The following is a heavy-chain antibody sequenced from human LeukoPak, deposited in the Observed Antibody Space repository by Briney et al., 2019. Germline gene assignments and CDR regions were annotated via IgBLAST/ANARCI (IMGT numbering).Heavy chain of an antibody. V-gene: IGHV3-20*04. D-gene: IGHD1-26*01. CDR2: INWSGGST. Sequence: GGSLRLSCAASGFTFDDYGMAWVRQAPGKGLGWVSGINWSGGSTGFADSVKGRFTISRDNAKKSLYLQMNSLRAEDTALYYCARMRTIVGATGHLDYWGQGTLVTVSS. J-gene: IGHJ4*02. CDR3: ARMRTIVGATGHLDY. CDR1: GFTFDDYG.